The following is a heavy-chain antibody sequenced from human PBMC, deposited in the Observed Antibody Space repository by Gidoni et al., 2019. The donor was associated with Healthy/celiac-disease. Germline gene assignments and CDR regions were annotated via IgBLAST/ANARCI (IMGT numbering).Heavy chain of an antibody. V-gene: IGHV3-21*01. D-gene: IGHD5-18*01. CDR1: GFTFSSYS. CDR3: ARENTAMVMTPNFDY. CDR2: ISSSSSYI. J-gene: IGHJ4*02. Sequence: EVQLVASGGGLVKPGGSLRLSCAASGFTFSSYSMNWVRQAPGKGLGWVSSISSSSSYIYYADSVKGRFTISRDNAKNSLYLQMNSLRAEDTAVYYCARENTAMVMTPNFDYWGQGTLVTVSS.